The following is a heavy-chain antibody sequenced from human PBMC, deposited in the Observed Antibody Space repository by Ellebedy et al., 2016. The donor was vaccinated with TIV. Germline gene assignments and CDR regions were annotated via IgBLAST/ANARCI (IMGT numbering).Heavy chain of an antibody. CDR3: ASSYSSGWYYFDY. J-gene: IGHJ4*02. Sequence: SETLSLTCTVSGGSISSSSYYWGWIRQPPGKGLEWIGSIYYSGSTYYNPSLKSRVTISVDTSKNQFSLKLSSVTAADTAVYYCASSYSSGWYYFDYWGQGTLVTVSS. CDR2: IYYSGST. V-gene: IGHV4-39*07. CDR1: GGSISSSSYY. D-gene: IGHD6-19*01.